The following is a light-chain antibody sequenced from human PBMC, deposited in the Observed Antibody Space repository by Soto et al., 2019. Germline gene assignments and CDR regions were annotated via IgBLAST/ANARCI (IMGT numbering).Light chain of an antibody. V-gene: IGKV3-20*01. CDR3: HQYGISPPT. CDR1: QSVSGSD. CDR2: GVS. Sequence: EVVVTQSPGTLSFSPGERATLSCRSSQSVSGSDLAWYQQKPGQAPRLLISGVSNRATGTPDRFSGSGSGTDFTLTISSLEPEDFAVFYCHQYGISPPTFGPGTKVDI. J-gene: IGKJ1*01.